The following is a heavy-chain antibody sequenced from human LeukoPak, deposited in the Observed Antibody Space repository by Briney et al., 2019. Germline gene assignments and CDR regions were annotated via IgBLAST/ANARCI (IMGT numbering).Heavy chain of an antibody. Sequence: PSETLSLTCAVSGGSISSSNWWSWVRQPPGKGLEWIGEIYHSGSTNYNPSLKSRVTISVDKSKNQFSLKLSSVTAADTAVYYCASFDYSGPYYFDYWGQGTLVTVSS. CDR3: ASFDYSGPYYFDY. J-gene: IGHJ4*02. V-gene: IGHV4-4*02. CDR1: GGSISSSNW. D-gene: IGHD4-11*01. CDR2: IYHSGST.